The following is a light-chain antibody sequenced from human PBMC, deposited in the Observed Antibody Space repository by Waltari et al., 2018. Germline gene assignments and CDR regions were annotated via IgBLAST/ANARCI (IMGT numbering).Light chain of an antibody. J-gene: IGLJ3*02. CDR3: QSADTSDTWL. CDR2: KDN. V-gene: IGLV3-25*03. CDR1: ALPRQY. Sequence: SSDLTQPPSVSVSPGQTAKITCSGDALPRQYVYWYQQKPGQAPVLLIYKDNERPSGIPERFSGSSSGTIVTLTISGVQAEDEADYYCQSADTSDTWLFGGGTKLTVL.